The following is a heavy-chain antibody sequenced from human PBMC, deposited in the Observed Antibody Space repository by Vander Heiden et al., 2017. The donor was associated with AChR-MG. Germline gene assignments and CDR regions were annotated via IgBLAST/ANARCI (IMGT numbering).Heavy chain of an antibody. CDR2: ISDDGSNK. CDR1: GFTFSSYG. J-gene: IGHJ6*03. CDR3: AKSPIAARPPYYYYYYMDV. Sequence: QVQLVESGGGVVQPGRSLRLSCAASGFTFSSYGMHWVRQAPGKGLEWVAVISDDGSNKYYADSVKGRFTISRDNSKNTLYLQMNSLRAEDTAVYYCAKSPIAARPPYYYYYYMDVWGKGTTVTVSS. V-gene: IGHV3-30*18. D-gene: IGHD6-6*01.